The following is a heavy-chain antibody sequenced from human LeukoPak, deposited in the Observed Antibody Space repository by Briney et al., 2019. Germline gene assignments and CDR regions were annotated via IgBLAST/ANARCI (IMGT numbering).Heavy chain of an antibody. CDR1: GYTLTVYF. V-gene: IGHV1-2*02. Sequence: ASVKVSCKASGYTLTVYFIHWVRQAPGQGLEWMGWINPNSGGTNYAQKFQGRVTMTRDASISTAYMELSRLRSDDTAVYYCARTYTVTTAFDYWGQGTLVTVSS. CDR2: INPNSGGT. J-gene: IGHJ4*02. CDR3: ARTYTVTTAFDY. D-gene: IGHD4-17*01.